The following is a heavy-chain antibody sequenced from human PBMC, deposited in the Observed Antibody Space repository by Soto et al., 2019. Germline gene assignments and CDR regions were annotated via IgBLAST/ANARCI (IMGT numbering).Heavy chain of an antibody. D-gene: IGHD3-22*01. CDR2: IMPIFGSA. J-gene: IGHJ4*02. V-gene: IGHV1-69*13. CDR1: GGTFSTNT. CDR3: ARQFDSDTSGYYYAY. Sequence: SVKVSCKASGGTFSTNTSSWVRQAPGQGLEWMGGIMPIFGSANYAQKFQGRVTITADEYTRTVYMELSRLRSEDTAVYYCARQFDSDTSGYYYAYWGQGTLVTVSS.